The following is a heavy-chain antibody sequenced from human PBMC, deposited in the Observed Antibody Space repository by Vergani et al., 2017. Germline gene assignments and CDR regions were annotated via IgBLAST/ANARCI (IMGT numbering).Heavy chain of an antibody. CDR2: IWYDGSNK. V-gene: IGHV3-33*03. Sequence: QVQLVESGGGVVQPGRSLRLSCAASGFTFSSYGMHWVRQAPGKGLEWVAVIWYDGSNKHYADSVKGRFTISRDNAKNSLYLQMNSLRAEDTALYYCAKGDYGDGFDYWGQGTLVTVSS. CDR3: AKGDYGDGFDY. CDR1: GFTFSSYG. J-gene: IGHJ4*02. D-gene: IGHD4-17*01.